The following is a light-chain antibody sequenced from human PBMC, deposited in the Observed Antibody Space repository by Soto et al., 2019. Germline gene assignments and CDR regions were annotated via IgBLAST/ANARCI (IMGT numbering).Light chain of an antibody. CDR3: QQYNSYSQT. J-gene: IGKJ1*01. Sequence: DKELTYSSSTLPAYVRDRVTITCRASQSISSWLAWYQQKPGKAPKLLIYKASSLESGVPSRFSGSGSGTEFTLTIISLHPDDFGTYYCQQYNSYSQTCGRGTNVDVK. V-gene: IGKV1-5*03. CDR1: QSISSW. CDR2: KAS.